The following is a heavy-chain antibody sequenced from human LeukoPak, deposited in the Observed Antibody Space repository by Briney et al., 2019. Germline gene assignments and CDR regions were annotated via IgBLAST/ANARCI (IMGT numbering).Heavy chain of an antibody. D-gene: IGHD3-22*01. CDR1: GGSFSGYY. V-gene: IGHV4-34*01. Sequence: SETLSLTCAVYGGSFSGYYWSWIRQPPGKGLEWIGEINHSGSTNYNPSLKSRVTISVDTSKNQFSLKLSSVTAADTAVYYCARATWLPVGLYYYDSSGYYYYFDSWGQGTLVTVSS. CDR3: ARATWLPVGLYYYDSSGYYYYFDS. J-gene: IGHJ4*02. CDR2: INHSGST.